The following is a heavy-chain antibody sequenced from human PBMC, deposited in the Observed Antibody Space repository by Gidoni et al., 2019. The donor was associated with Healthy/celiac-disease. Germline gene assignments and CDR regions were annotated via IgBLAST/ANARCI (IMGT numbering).Heavy chain of an antibody. Sequence: QVQLVESGGGVVQPGRSLRLSCAASGFTFSSYAMHWVRQAPGKGLEWVAVISYDGSNKYYADSVKGRFTISRDNSKNTLYLQMNSLRAEDTAVYYCASQSVTNAFDIWGQGTMVTVSS. V-gene: IGHV3-30-3*01. CDR1: GFTFSSYA. D-gene: IGHD4-17*01. CDR2: ISYDGSNK. CDR3: ASQSVTNAFDI. J-gene: IGHJ3*02.